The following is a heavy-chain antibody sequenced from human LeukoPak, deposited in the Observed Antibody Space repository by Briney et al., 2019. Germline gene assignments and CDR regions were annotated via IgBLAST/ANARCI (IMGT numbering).Heavy chain of an antibody. CDR3: AKKMSITAASQVDY. V-gene: IGHV3-23*01. D-gene: IGHD1-20*01. CDR2: ISSSGGST. Sequence: GGSLRLSCAASGFTFSNAWMSWVRQAPGKGLEWVSAISSSGGSTDYTDSVKGRFTISRDNSKNTLYLQMNSLRAEDTAVYYCAKKMSITAASQVDYWGQGTLVTVSS. J-gene: IGHJ4*02. CDR1: GFTFSNAW.